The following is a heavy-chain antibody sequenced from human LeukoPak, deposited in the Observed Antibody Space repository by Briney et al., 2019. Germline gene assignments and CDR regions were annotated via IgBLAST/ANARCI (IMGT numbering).Heavy chain of an antibody. CDR3: ARDGRDSSAYSYYYYYYMDV. CDR2: ISSSGSTI. CDR1: GFTFSDYY. J-gene: IGHJ6*03. V-gene: IGHV3-11*04. Sequence: GGSLRLSCAASGFTFSDYYMSWIRQAPGKGLEWVSYISSSGSTIYYADSVKGRFTISRDNAKNSLYLQMNSLRAEDTAVYYCARDGRDSSAYSYYYYYYMDVWGKGTTVTISS. D-gene: IGHD3-22*01.